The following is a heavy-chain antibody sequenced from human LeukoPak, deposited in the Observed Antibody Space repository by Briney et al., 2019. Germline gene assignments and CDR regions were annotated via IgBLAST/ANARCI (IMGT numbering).Heavy chain of an antibody. Sequence: SETLSLTCTVSGGSISGYYWSWTRQPAGKGLEWIGRISTRGSTSYNPSLKSRVTMSLDTSKNQFSLILTSVTAADTAVYYCARDKGVAVDYWGQGTLVTVSS. CDR1: GGSISGYY. CDR3: ARDKGVAVDY. V-gene: IGHV4-4*07. CDR2: ISTRGST. J-gene: IGHJ4*02. D-gene: IGHD2-8*01.